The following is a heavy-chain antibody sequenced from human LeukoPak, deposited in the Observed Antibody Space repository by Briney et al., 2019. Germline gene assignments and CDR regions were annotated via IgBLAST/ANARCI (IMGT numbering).Heavy chain of an antibody. J-gene: IGHJ4*02. D-gene: IGHD1-26*01. Sequence: SETLSLTCAVYGGSFSGYYWSWIRQPPGKGLEWIGEINHSGSTNYNPSLKSRVTISVDTSKNQFSLKLRSVTAADTAVYYCARRGAGAPFDYWGQGTLVTVSS. V-gene: IGHV4-34*01. CDR3: ARRGAGAPFDY. CDR2: INHSGST. CDR1: GGSFSGYY.